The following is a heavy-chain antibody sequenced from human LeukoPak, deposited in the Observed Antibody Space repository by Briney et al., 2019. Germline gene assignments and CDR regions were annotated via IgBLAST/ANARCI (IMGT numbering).Heavy chain of an antibody. CDR2: ISYDGSNK. CDR3: ARVRAEHYVILPGYQADAFDI. J-gene: IGHJ3*02. D-gene: IGHD3-9*01. V-gene: IGHV3-30-3*01. CDR1: GFTFSSYA. Sequence: PGRSLRLSCAASGFTFSSYAMHWVRQAPGKGLEWVAVISYDGSNKYYADSVKGRFTISRDNSKNTLYLQMNSLRAEDTAVYYCARVRAEHYVILPGYQADAFDIWGQGPRVTVSS.